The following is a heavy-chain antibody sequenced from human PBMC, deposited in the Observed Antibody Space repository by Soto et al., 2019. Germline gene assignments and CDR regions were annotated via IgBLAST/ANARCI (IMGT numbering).Heavy chain of an antibody. CDR2: IKSKTDGGTT. CDR3: TTDSLPDYDYVWGSYRYD. V-gene: IGHV3-15*07. CDR1: GFTFSNAW. Sequence: GGSLRLSCAASGFTFSNAWMNWVRQAPGKGLEWVGRIKSKTDGGTTDYAAPVKGRFTISRDDSKNTLYLQMNSLKTEDTAVYYCTTDSLPDYDYVWGSYRYDWGQGTLVTVSS. J-gene: IGHJ4*02. D-gene: IGHD3-16*02.